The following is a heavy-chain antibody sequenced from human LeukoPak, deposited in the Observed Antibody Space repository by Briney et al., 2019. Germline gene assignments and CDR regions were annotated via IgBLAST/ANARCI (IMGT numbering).Heavy chain of an antibody. J-gene: IGHJ3*02. CDR2: ISSSSSYI. CDR1: GFTFSSDS. D-gene: IGHD3-9*01. CDR3: ARVGYFDWGRDDVFDI. Sequence: TGVSLRLSCAPSGFTFSSDSMNWVRQAPGKGLEWVSSISSSSSYIYYADSVKGRFTISRDNAKNSLYLQMNSLGAEDTAVYYCARVGYFDWGRDDVFDIWGQGTMVTVSS. V-gene: IGHV3-21*01.